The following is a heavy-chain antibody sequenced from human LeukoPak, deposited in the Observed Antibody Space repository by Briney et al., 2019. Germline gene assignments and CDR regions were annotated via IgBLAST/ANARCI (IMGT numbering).Heavy chain of an antibody. CDR3: ARGGYYGSGNDFRFDP. Sequence: PSETLSLTCTVSGGSISSYYWSWIRQPPGKGLEWIGNIYYGGSTNYNPSLKSRVTISVDTSKNQFSLKLSSVTAADTAVYYCARGGYYGSGNDFRFDPWGQGTLVTVSS. D-gene: IGHD3-10*01. CDR2: IYYGGST. CDR1: GGSISSYY. V-gene: IGHV4-59*01. J-gene: IGHJ5*02.